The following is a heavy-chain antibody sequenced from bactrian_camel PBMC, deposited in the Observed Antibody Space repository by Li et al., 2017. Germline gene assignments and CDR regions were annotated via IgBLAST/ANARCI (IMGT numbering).Heavy chain of an antibody. Sequence: QLESGGELVQPGGSLRLSCAASGFAFRDYAMTWVRQGPGKGLEWVSAVSHDGDNTYYTEAVKGRFIISRDNAKNTLYLQLNSLKIEDTAAYYCAKVTSNGWVPDYEYDYWGQGTQVTVS. J-gene: IGHJ4*01. V-gene: IGHV3-1*01. D-gene: IGHD5*01. CDR3: AKVTSNGWVPDYEYDY. CDR1: GFAFRDYA. CDR2: VSHDGDNT.